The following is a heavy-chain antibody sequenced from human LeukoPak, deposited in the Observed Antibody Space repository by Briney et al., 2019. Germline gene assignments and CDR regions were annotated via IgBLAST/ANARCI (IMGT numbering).Heavy chain of an antibody. CDR2: ISASNGDT. J-gene: IGHJ4*02. CDR3: ARDFFHGHCAGLSCFLLGY. V-gene: IGHV1-18*01. D-gene: IGHD2-15*01. CDR1: GYTFTRYG. Sequence: ASVKVSCKASGYTFTRYGISWVRQAPGQGLEWMGWISASNGDTNSAQKFQDRVTMTTDTSTSTAYMELRSLRSDDTAVYYCARDFFHGHCAGLSCFLLGYWGQGSLVTVSS.